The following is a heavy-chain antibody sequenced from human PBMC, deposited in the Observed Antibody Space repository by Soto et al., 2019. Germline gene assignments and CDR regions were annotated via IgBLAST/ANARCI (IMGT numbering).Heavy chain of an antibody. D-gene: IGHD2-2*01. V-gene: IGHV1-69*01. CDR2: IIPISDTT. CDR3: ARSQGSSTSLEIYYYYYYGMDV. J-gene: IGHJ6*02. CDR1: GGTFSSYA. Sequence: QVQLVQSGAEVKPGSSVKVSCKASGGTFSSYAISWVRQAPGQGLEWMGGIIPISDTTNYAQKFQGRVKITADESTSTAYMELSRLRSEDTAVYYCARSQGSSTSLEIYYYYYYGMDVWGQGTTVTVSS.